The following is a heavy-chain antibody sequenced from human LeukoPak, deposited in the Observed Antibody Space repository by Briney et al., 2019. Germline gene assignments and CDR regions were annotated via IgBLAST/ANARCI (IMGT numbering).Heavy chain of an antibody. CDR3: ARDPLAFDGYSSSWYVDY. Sequence: PGGSLRLSCAASGFTFSSYWMHWVRQAPGKGLVWVSRINSDGSSTSYADSVKGRFTISRDNSKNTLYLQMNSLRAEDTAVYYCARDPLAFDGYSSSWYVDYWGQGTLVTVSS. CDR2: INSDGSST. V-gene: IGHV3-74*01. J-gene: IGHJ4*02. D-gene: IGHD6-13*01. CDR1: GFTFSSYW.